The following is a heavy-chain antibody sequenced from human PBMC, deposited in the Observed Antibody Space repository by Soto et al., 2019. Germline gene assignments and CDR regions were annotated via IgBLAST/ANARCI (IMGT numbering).Heavy chain of an antibody. CDR2: IYSGGST. V-gene: IGHV3-53*01. CDR1: GFTVSSNY. J-gene: IGHJ4*02. D-gene: IGHD3-22*01. Sequence: GGSLRLSCAASGFTVSSNYMSWVRQAPGKGLEWVSVIYSGGSTYYADSVKGRFTISRHNSKNTLYLQMNSLRAEDTAVYYCAIRPSGPWYYYDSSGYSGPFDYWGQGTLVTVSS. CDR3: AIRPSGPWYYYDSSGYSGPFDY.